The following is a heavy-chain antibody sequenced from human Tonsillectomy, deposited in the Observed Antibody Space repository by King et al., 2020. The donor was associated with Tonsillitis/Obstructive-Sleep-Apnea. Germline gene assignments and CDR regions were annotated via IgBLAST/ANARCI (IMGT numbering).Heavy chain of an antibody. Sequence: VQLVESGGGVVQPGRSLRLSCAASGFTFSSYAMHWVRQAPGKGLEWVAVISYDGSNKYYADSVKGRFTISRDNSKNTLYLQMNSLRAEDTAVYYCARDRWGVMGYFDYWGQGTLVTVSS. D-gene: IGHD3-16*01. CDR3: ARDRWGVMGYFDY. CDR1: GFTFSSYA. CDR2: ISYDGSNK. J-gene: IGHJ4*02. V-gene: IGHV3-30*04.